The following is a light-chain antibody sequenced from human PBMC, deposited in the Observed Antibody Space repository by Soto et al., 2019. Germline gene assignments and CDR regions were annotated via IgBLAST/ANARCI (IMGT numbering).Light chain of an antibody. Sequence: QSVLTQPASVSGSPGQSITISCTGTSSDVGGYKFVSWYQQHPGKVPKLLIYEVTNRPSGVSNRFSGSKSGNTASLTISGLQAEAEADYYCTSYAASSPLYVFGTGTKVTVL. CDR2: EVT. CDR3: TSYAASSPLYV. J-gene: IGLJ1*01. V-gene: IGLV2-14*01. CDR1: SSDVGGYKF.